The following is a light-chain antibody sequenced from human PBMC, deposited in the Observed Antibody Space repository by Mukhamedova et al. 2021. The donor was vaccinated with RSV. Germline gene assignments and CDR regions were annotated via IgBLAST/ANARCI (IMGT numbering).Light chain of an antibody. CDR2: AAS. J-gene: IGKJ4*01. Sequence: WYQRRVHGKAPKVLIYAASKLQSGVPSRFSGSGSGTEFTPTISSLQPEAFATYYGQQTDSFPETFGGGTKVEIK. CDR3: QQTDSFPET. V-gene: IGKV1D-12*01.